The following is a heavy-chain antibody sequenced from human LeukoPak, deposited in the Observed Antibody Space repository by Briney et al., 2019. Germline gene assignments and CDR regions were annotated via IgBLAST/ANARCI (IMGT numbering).Heavy chain of an antibody. CDR3: ARDPETYYYDSSGYYPFYY. CDR2: INPNSGGT. Sequence: ASLKVSCKTSAYTFTGYYMHWVRQAPGEGLEWMGRINPNSGGTNYAQKFQGRVTMTRDTSISTAYMELSRLRSDDTAVYYCARDPETYYYDSSGYYPFYYWGQGTLVTVSS. V-gene: IGHV1-2*06. D-gene: IGHD3-22*01. CDR1: AYTFTGYY. J-gene: IGHJ4*02.